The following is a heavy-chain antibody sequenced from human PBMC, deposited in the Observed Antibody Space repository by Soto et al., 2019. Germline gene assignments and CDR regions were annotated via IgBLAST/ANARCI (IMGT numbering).Heavy chain of an antibody. CDR3: ARGITEHDILRTPYYYYGMDV. CDR1: GGTFSSYT. V-gene: IGHV1-69*02. J-gene: IGHJ6*02. CDR2: IIPILGIA. D-gene: IGHD3-9*01. Sequence: QVQLVQSGAEVKKPGSSVKVSCKASGGTFSSYTISWVRQAPGQGLEWMGRIIPILGIANYAQKFQGRVTITADKSTSTAYMELSSLRSEDTAVYYCARGITEHDILRTPYYYYGMDVWGQGTTVTVSS.